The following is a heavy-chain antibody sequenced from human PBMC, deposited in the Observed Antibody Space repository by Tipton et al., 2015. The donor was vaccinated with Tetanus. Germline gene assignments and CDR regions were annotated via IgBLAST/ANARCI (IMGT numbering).Heavy chain of an antibody. V-gene: IGHV4-39*01. CDR1: GGSISSGVYY. J-gene: IGHJ4*02. Sequence: TLSLTCTVSGGSISSGVYYWGWLRQDPGKGLEWTGRISYSGNTAYNPSLKSRVAISVDTSKNQFSLKLTSVTAADTAVYYCARRGGDFLTGYYDSWGQGTPVIVS. CDR2: ISYSGNT. D-gene: IGHD3-9*01. CDR3: ARRGGDFLTGYYDS.